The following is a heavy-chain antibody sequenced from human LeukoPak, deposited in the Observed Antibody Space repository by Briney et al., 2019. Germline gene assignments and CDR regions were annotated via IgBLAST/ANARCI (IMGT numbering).Heavy chain of an antibody. CDR3: ARDRRYSYGLPYFDL. CDR2: IYYSGST. J-gene: IGHJ2*01. Sequence: PSETLSLTCAVYGGSFSSYYWSWIRQPPGKGPEWIGYIYYSGSTNYNPSLKSRVTISVDTSKNQFSLKLSSVTAADTAVYYCARDRRYSYGLPYFDLWGRGTLVTVSS. CDR1: GGSFSSYY. V-gene: IGHV4-59*01. D-gene: IGHD5-18*01.